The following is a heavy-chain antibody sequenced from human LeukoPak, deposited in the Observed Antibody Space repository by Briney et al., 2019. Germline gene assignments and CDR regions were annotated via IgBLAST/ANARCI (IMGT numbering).Heavy chain of an antibody. D-gene: IGHD1-14*01. CDR1: GGSISSYY. CDR2: IYYSGST. V-gene: IGHV4-59*12. Sequence: SETLSLTCTVSGGSISSYYWSWIRQPPGKGLEWIGYIYYSGSTNYNPSLKSRVTISVDTSKNQFSLKLSSVTAADTAVYYCARSDNAVSNWFDPWGQGTLVTVSS. CDR3: ARSDNAVSNWFDP. J-gene: IGHJ5*02.